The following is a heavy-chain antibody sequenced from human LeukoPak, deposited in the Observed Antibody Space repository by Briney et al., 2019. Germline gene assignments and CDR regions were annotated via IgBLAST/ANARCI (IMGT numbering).Heavy chain of an antibody. D-gene: IGHD5-18*01. V-gene: IGHV3-9*03. CDR1: GFTFDDYA. J-gene: IGHJ4*02. CDR3: AKDSERDTTMVIDY. CDR2: IGWNSGSI. Sequence: PGRSLRLSCAAPGFTFDDYAMHWVRQAPGKGLEWVSGIGWNSGSIGYAVSVKGRFTISRDNAKSSLYLQMNSLRAEDMAFYYCAKDSERDTTMVIDYWGQGTLVTVSS.